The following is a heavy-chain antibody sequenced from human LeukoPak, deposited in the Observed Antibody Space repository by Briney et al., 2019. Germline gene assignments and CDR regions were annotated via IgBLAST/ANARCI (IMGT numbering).Heavy chain of an antibody. V-gene: IGHV4-59*08. Sequence: SETLSLTCTVSGGSISSYYWSWIRQPPGKGLEWIGYIYYSGSTNYNPSLKSRVTISVDTSKNQFSLKLSSVTAADTAVYYCARNVPYYDYVWGSYRSRYFDYWGQGTLVTVSS. D-gene: IGHD3-16*02. J-gene: IGHJ4*02. CDR2: IYYSGST. CDR1: GGSISSYY. CDR3: ARNVPYYDYVWGSYRSRYFDY.